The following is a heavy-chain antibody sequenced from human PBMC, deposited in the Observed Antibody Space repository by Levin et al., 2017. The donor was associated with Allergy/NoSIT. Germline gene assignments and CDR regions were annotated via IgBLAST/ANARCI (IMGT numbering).Heavy chain of an antibody. CDR1: GYTFTSYG. CDR3: ARGSRRNGFQH. Sequence: ASVKVSCKASGYTFTSYGINWVRQAPGQGLEWMGWISGYNGDTNYGQKLQGRVTMTTDTSTSTAYMELRSLRSDDTAMYYCARGSRRNGFQHWGQGTLVTVSS. D-gene: IGHD2-15*01. CDR2: ISGYNGDT. J-gene: IGHJ1*01. V-gene: IGHV1-18*01.